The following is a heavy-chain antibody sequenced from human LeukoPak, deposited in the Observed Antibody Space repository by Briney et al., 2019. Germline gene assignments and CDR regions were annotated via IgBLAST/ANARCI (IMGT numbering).Heavy chain of an antibody. D-gene: IGHD3-10*01. J-gene: IGHJ3*02. V-gene: IGHV3-23*01. Sequence: QLGGSLRLSCAASGFPFSISAMSWVRQAPGRGLEWVSAISGSSHMTYYADSVKGRFTISRDNSKNTLYLQMNSLRAEDTAVYYCAKDRRYYYGSGSYYKGGAFDIWGQGTMVTVSS. CDR2: ISGSSHMT. CDR3: AKDRRYYYGSGSYYKGGAFDI. CDR1: GFPFSISA.